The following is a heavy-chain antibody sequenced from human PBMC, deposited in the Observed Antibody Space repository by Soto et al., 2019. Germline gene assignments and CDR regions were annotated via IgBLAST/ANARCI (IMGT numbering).Heavy chain of an antibody. Sequence: QVQLVESGGGLVKPGGSLRLSCAASGFTFSDYYMSWIRQAPGKGLEWVSYISSSGSTIYYADSVKGRFTISRDNAKNSLYLQMNSLRAEDTAVYYCARDYTSSDILTGYPPYWYFDLWSRGTLVTVSS. CDR3: ARDYTSSDILTGYPPYWYFDL. J-gene: IGHJ2*01. V-gene: IGHV3-11*01. CDR1: GFTFSDYY. CDR2: ISSSGSTI. D-gene: IGHD3-9*01.